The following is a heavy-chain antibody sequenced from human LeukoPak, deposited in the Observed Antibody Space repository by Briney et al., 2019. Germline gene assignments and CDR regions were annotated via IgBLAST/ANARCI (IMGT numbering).Heavy chain of an antibody. V-gene: IGHV6-1*01. Sequence: SQTLSLTCAISGDSVSNNSAAWNWVRQSPSRGLEWLGRTYYRSKWYNDYAVSVKSRITINPDTSKNQFSLQLNSVTPEDTAVYYCARGGLLIWFGENGWFDPWGQGTLVTVSS. CDR1: GDSVSNNSAA. J-gene: IGHJ5*02. CDR2: TYYRSKWYN. CDR3: ARGGLLIWFGENGWFDP. D-gene: IGHD3-10*01.